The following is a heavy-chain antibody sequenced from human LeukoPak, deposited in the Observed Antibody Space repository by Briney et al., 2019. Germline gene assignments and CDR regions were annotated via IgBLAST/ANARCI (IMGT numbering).Heavy chain of an antibody. CDR3: ARDEGFIAARPPQEDY. D-gene: IGHD6-6*01. CDR2: ISSSSSTI. Sequence: GGPLRLSCAASGFTFSSYSMNWVRQAPGKGLEWVSYISSSSSTIYYADSVKGRFTISRDNAKNSLYLQMNSLRAEDTAVYYCARDEGFIAARPPQEDYWGQGTLVTVSS. V-gene: IGHV3-48*01. CDR1: GFTFSSYS. J-gene: IGHJ4*02.